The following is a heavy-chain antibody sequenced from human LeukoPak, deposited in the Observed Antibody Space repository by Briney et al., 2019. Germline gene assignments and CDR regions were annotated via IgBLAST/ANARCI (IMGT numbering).Heavy chain of an antibody. D-gene: IGHD3-16*02. J-gene: IGHJ4*02. CDR2: INHSGST. CDR3: ARGGDDYVWGSYRYFDY. V-gene: IGHV4-34*01. Sequence: PSETLSLTCAVYGGSFSGYYWSWIRHPPGKGLEWIGEINHSGSTNYNPSLKSRVTISVDTSKNQFSLKLSSVTAADTAVYYCARGGDDYVWGSYRYFDYWGQGTLVTVSS. CDR1: GGSFSGYY.